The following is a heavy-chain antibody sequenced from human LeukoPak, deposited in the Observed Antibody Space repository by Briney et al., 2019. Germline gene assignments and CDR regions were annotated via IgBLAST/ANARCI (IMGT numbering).Heavy chain of an antibody. CDR2: INPNSGGT. J-gene: IGHJ4*02. CDR3: ARYKSTHQLPFGY. V-gene: IGHV1-2*02. D-gene: IGHD2-2*01. Sequence: ASVKVSCKASGYTFTGYYMHWVRQAPGQGLEWMGWINPNSGGTNYAQKFQGRVTMTRDTSISTAYVELSRLRSDDTAVYYCARYKSTHQLPFGYWGQGTLVTVSS. CDR1: GYTFTGYY.